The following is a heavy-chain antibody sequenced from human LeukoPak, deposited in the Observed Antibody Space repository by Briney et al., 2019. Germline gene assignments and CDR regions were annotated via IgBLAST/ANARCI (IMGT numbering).Heavy chain of an antibody. CDR1: NGSISGYY. CDR2: IYYSGST. Sequence: KPSETLSLTCTVSNGSISGYYWSWIRQPPGKGLEWIGYIYYSGSTTYNPSLKSRVTISVDTSKNRFSLKLNSVTAADTAVYYCARRRDYFDYWGQGTLVTVSS. J-gene: IGHJ4*02. CDR3: ARRRDYFDY. V-gene: IGHV4-59*01.